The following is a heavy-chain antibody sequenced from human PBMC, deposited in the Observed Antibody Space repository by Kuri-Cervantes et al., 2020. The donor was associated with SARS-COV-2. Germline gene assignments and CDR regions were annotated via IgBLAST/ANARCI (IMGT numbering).Heavy chain of an antibody. CDR3: ARDRSSNWFSTRVAFDI. CDR1: GFTFSSYS. Sequence: SCAASGFTFSSYSINWVRQAPGKGLEWVSSISSSTSYIYYEDSVKGRFTISRDNAKNSLYLQMNSLRAEDTAIYYCARDRSSNWFSTRVAFDIWGQGTMVTVSS. J-gene: IGHJ3*02. CDR2: ISSSTSYI. V-gene: IGHV3-21*01. D-gene: IGHD6-13*01.